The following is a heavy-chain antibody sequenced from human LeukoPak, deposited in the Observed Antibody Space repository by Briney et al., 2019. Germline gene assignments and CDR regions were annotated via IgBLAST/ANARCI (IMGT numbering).Heavy chain of an antibody. Sequence: ASVKVSCKTSGYTFTTYAIHWVRQAPGQRPEWMGWINAGNGNTQYSQKFQGRVTMTEDTSTDTAYMELSSLRSEDTAVYYCATAGGGYYTGGAFDIWGQGTMVTVSS. CDR3: ATAGGGYYTGGAFDI. J-gene: IGHJ3*02. CDR1: GYTFTTYA. CDR2: INAGNGNT. V-gene: IGHV1-3*01. D-gene: IGHD3-3*01.